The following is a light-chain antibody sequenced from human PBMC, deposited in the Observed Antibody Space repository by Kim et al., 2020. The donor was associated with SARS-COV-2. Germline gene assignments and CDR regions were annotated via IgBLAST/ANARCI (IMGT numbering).Light chain of an antibody. Sequence: GTVPLTCGSSSGAVTTGHFPYWFQQKPGQAPRTLLYDTSQRHSWTHARFSGSLLGGKAALTLSGAQPEDEAEYFCLLSYSGARFHVFGTGTKVTVL. CDR2: DTS. CDR1: SGAVTTGHF. CDR3: LLSYSGARFHV. V-gene: IGLV7-46*01. J-gene: IGLJ1*01.